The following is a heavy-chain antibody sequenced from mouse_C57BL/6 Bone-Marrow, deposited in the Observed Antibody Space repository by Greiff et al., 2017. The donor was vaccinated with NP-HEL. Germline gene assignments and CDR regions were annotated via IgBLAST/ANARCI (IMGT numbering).Heavy chain of an antibody. Sequence: EVKLVESGEGLVKPGGSLKLSCAASGFTFSSYAMSWVRQTPEKRLEWVAYISSGGDYIYYADTVKGRFTISRDNARNTLYLQMSSLKSEDTAMYYCTRGGYYYGSSPYYFDYWGQGTTLTVSS. V-gene: IGHV5-9-1*02. J-gene: IGHJ2*01. CDR3: TRGGYYYGSSPYYFDY. CDR2: ISSGGDYI. D-gene: IGHD1-1*01. CDR1: GFTFSSYA.